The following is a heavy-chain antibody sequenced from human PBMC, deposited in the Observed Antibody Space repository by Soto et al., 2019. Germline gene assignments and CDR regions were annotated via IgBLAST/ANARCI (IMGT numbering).Heavy chain of an antibody. CDR1: VFPFTSSA. CDR2: IVVGSGNT. V-gene: IGHV1-58*01. D-gene: IGHD3-22*01. Sequence: SVKVCCKSSVFPFTSSAVQLVRQARGQRLEWIGWIVVGSGNTNYAQKFQERVTITRDMSTSTAYMELSRLRSEDTAVYYCAAPRGTYYDSSPWAFDIWGQGTMVTVSS. J-gene: IGHJ3*02. CDR3: AAPRGTYYDSSPWAFDI.